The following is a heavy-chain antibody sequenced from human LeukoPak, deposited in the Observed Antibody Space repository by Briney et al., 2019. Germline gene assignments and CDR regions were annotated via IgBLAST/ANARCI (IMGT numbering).Heavy chain of an antibody. D-gene: IGHD2-2*01. CDR3: AKDRCSSSTCREAFEI. V-gene: IGHV3-30*02. Sequence: GGSLRLSCEVSGFTFSRYGMHWIRQAPGKGMEWVAFIWYDGKNDQEYAESVKGRFTISRDNSKNTLYLQMNSLRTEDTAMYYCAKDRCSSSTCREAFEIWGQGTLVTVPS. CDR1: GFTFSRYG. J-gene: IGHJ3*02. CDR2: IWYDGKNDQ.